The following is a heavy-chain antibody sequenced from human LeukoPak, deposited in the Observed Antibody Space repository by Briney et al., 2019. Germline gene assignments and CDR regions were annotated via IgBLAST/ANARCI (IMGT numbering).Heavy chain of an antibody. CDR3: ARGGTYYYDSSGYVPFDY. Sequence: ASVKVFCKASGYTFTTYDISWVRQAPGQGLECMGWISAYNGNTNYAQKLQGRVTMTTDTSTSTAYMELRSLRSDDTAVYYCARGGTYYYDSSGYVPFDYWGQGTLVTVSS. V-gene: IGHV1-18*01. CDR2: ISAYNGNT. D-gene: IGHD3-22*01. CDR1: GYTFTTYD. J-gene: IGHJ4*02.